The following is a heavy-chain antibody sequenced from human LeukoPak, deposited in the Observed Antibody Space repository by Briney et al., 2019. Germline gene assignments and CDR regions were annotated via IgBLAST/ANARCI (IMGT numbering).Heavy chain of an antibody. CDR1: GGTFSSYA. CDR2: IIPIFGTA. V-gene: IGHV1-69*06. Sequence: ASVKVSCKASGGTFSSYAISWVRQAPGQGLEWMGGIIPIFGTANYAQKFQGRVTITADKSTSTAYMELSSLRSEDTAVYYCARESSSWYPYYYYYYMDVWGKGTTVTVSS. CDR3: ARESSSWYPYYYYYYMDV. J-gene: IGHJ6*03. D-gene: IGHD6-13*01.